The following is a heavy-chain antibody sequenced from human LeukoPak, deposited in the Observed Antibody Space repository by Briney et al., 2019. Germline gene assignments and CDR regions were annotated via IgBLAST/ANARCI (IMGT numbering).Heavy chain of an antibody. CDR2: TYYRSKWYN. J-gene: IGHJ6*02. CDR1: GDSVSSNSAT. CDR3: ARQYSSGWSYCYGLDV. D-gene: IGHD6-19*01. V-gene: IGHV6-1*01. Sequence: SQTLSLTCAISGDSVSSNSATWTWIRQSPSRGLEWLGRTYYRSKWYNDYAVSVKSRITINPDTSKNQVSLQLNSVTPEDTAVYYCARQYSSGWSYCYGLDVWGQGTTVTVSS.